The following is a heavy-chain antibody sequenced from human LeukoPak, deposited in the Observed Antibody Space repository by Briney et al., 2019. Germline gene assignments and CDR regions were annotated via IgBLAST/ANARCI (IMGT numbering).Heavy chain of an antibody. CDR3: ARGPVLRFLEWSSYYFDY. D-gene: IGHD3-3*01. CDR1: GGSISSGGYY. V-gene: IGHV4-31*03. J-gene: IGHJ4*02. CDR2: IYYSGST. Sequence: SETLSLTCTVSGGSISSGGYYWSWIRQHPGKGLEWIGYIYYSGSTYYNPSLKSRVTISVDTSKNQFSLKLSSVTAADTAVYYCARGPVLRFLEWSSYYFDYWGQGTLVTVSS.